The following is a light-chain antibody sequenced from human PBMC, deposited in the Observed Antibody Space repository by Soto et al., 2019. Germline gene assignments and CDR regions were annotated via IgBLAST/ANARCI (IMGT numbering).Light chain of an antibody. CDR2: DAS. CDR3: QQCARYPVT. Sequence: AIPLTQSPSSLSASVGDRVTITCRASQVIFTTVAWYQQKPGKAPKLLIYDASTLETGVPSRFRGSGSGTDFTLTIGSLQPEDLASYYCQQCARYPVTFGQGTKVEIK. CDR1: QVIFTT. J-gene: IGKJ1*01. V-gene: IGKV1-13*02.